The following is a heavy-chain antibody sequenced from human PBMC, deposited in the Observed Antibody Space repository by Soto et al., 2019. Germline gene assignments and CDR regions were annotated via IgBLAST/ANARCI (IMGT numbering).Heavy chain of an antibody. V-gene: IGHV4-34*01. CDR3: ARNPPRAGAITSQWHRNYNTRYQLPPGGAFDI. D-gene: IGHD2-2*01. CDR2: INHSGST. CDR1: GGSFSGNY. Sequence: QVQLQQWGAGLVKPSATLSLTCAVYGGSFSGNYWSWIRQPPGKGLEWIGEINHSGSTNFNPSLKSRGTISVATSKNQFSLRLSSVTAADTAVYYCARNPPRAGAITSQWHRNYNTRYQLPPGGAFDIWGQGTMVTVSS. J-gene: IGHJ3*02.